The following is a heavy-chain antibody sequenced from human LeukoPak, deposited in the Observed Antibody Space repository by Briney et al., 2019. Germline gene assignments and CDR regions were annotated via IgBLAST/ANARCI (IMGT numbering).Heavy chain of an antibody. J-gene: IGHJ4*02. V-gene: IGHV4-4*02. CDR3: ARGQWFRAF. Sequence: LETLSLTCVVSGASISSSDWWSWVRQSPGKGLEWIGEIYYTGSRNYNPSLKSRVAMSVDTSKNQFSLELTSVTAADTAVYYCARGQWFRAFWSRGTPVTVSS. CDR1: GASISSSDW. D-gene: IGHD3-10*01. CDR2: IYYTGSR.